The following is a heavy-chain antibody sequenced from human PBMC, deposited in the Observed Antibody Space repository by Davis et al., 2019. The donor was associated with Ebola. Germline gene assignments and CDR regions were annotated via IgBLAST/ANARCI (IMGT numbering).Heavy chain of an antibody. CDR1: GFTFTNYW. Sequence: PGGSLRLSCAASGFTFTNYWMHWVRQTPGKGLVWVSRVNDDGSGTSYADSVRGRFTISRDNAKNMLFLQMNSLRAEDTALYYCAPTDTSGNEAFDLWGRGTMVTVSS. V-gene: IGHV3-74*01. CDR2: VNDDGSGT. CDR3: APTDTSGNEAFDL. J-gene: IGHJ3*01. D-gene: IGHD4-23*01.